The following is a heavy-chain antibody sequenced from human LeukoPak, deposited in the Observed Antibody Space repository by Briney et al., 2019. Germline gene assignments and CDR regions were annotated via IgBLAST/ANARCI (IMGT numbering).Heavy chain of an antibody. CDR1: GGSISSSSYY. D-gene: IGHD3-22*01. J-gene: IGHJ4*02. CDR3: ARDTRDYHDSSGTFDY. Sequence: SETLSLTCTVSGGSISSSSYYWGWIRQPPGKGLEWIGSIYYSGSTYYNPSLKSRVTISVDTSKNQFSLKLSSVTAADTAVYYCARDTRDYHDSSGTFDYWGQGTLVTVSS. V-gene: IGHV4-39*07. CDR2: IYYSGST.